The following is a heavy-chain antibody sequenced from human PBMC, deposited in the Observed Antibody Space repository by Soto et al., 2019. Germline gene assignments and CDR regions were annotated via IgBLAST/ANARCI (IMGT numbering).Heavy chain of an antibody. Sequence: EPSSKFSCKASAYTFTRYTIYCVRQAPGQRLEWMGWINPDNGNTKSSQKFQDRVIITRDTSASTAYMDLSSLRSEDTAVYYCARGIATGQLDPWGQGTLVTFS. CDR3: ARGIATGQLDP. D-gene: IGHD2-15*01. CDR1: AYTFTRYT. V-gene: IGHV1-3*01. CDR2: INPDNGNT. J-gene: IGHJ5*02.